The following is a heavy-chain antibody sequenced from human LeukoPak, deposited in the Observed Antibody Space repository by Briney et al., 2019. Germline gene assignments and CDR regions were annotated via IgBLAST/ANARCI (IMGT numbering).Heavy chain of an antibody. CDR1: GFTFRSYA. CDR2: ISYDGSNK. J-gene: IGHJ4*02. D-gene: IGHD6-19*01. CDR3: ARDDTAVAGTELDY. Sequence: GGSLRLSRAASGFTFRSYAMHWVRQAPGKGLEWVAVISYDGSNKYYADSVKGRFTISRDNSKNTLYLQMNSLRAEDTAVYYCARDDTAVAGTELDYWGQGTLVTVSS. V-gene: IGHV3-30-3*01.